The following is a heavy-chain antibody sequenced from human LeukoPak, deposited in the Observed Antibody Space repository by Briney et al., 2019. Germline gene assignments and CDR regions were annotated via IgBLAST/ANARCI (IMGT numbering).Heavy chain of an antibody. CDR2: ISSSSRFI. V-gene: IGHV3-21*01. J-gene: IGHJ4*02. CDR3: ARDPGYTSTWHY. D-gene: IGHD6-13*01. CDR1: GFTFSSYS. Sequence: GGSLRLSCAASGFTFSSYSMIWVRQAPGKGLEWVSFISSSSRFIYYADSVKGRFTISRDNAKNSLFLQMNSLGAEDTAVYYCARDPGYTSTWHYWGQGTLVTVSS.